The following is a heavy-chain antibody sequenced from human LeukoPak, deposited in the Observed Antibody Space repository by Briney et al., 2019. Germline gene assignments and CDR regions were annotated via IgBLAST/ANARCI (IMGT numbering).Heavy chain of an antibody. CDR2: ISGSGGST. Sequence: GALRLSCAASGFTVSSYAMSWVRQAPGKGLEWVSAISGSGGSTYYADSVKGRFTISRDNSKNTLYLQMNSLRAEDTAVYYCAKSDGSGSYLVDYWGQGTLVTVSS. J-gene: IGHJ4*02. D-gene: IGHD3-10*01. CDR3: AKSDGSGSYLVDY. V-gene: IGHV3-23*01. CDR1: GFTVSSYA.